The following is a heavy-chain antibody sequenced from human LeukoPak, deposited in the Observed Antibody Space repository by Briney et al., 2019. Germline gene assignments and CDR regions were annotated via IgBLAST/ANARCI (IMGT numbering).Heavy chain of an antibody. J-gene: IGHJ4*02. CDR2: ISGSGGST. CDR1: GFTFSSYA. V-gene: IGHV3-23*01. D-gene: IGHD4-17*01. CDR3: AKILSHHGDYVLFDY. Sequence: AGSLRLSCAASGFTFSSYAMSWVRQAPGKGLEWVPAISGSGGSTYYADSVKGRFTISRDNSKNTLYLQMNSLRAEDTAVYYCAKILSHHGDYVLFDYWGQGTLVTVSS.